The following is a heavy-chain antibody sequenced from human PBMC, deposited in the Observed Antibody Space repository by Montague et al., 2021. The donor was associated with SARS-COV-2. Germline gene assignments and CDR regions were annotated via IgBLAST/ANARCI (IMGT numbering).Heavy chain of an antibody. J-gene: IGHJ5*01. CDR1: GASISTSTYH. D-gene: IGHD6-13*01. Sequence: SETLSLTCSVSGASISTSTYHWAWIRQPPGKGLEWVGSFSYSGSTHYNPSLRSRVTISVDTSKNQFSLKLNSVTAADTAIYYWARHVGHVLVRVTGANGFDLWGQGTLVTVSS. CDR2: FSYSGST. CDR3: ARHVGHVLVRVTGANGFDL. V-gene: IGHV4-39*01.